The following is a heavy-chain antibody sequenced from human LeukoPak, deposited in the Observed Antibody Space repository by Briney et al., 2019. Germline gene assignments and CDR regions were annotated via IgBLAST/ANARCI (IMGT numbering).Heavy chain of an antibody. CDR2: ISYDGSNK. CDR1: GFTFSSYA. Sequence: PGGSLRLSCAASGFTFSSYAMHWVRQAPGKGLEGVAVISYDGSNKYYADSVKGRFTISRDNSKNTLYLQMNSLRAEDTAVYYCARDSPAHFYDFWSGYYSKSNPGYGGPYYGMDVWGQGTTVTVSS. CDR3: ARDSPAHFYDFWSGYYSKSNPGYGGPYYGMDV. D-gene: IGHD3-3*01. J-gene: IGHJ6*02. V-gene: IGHV3-30-3*01.